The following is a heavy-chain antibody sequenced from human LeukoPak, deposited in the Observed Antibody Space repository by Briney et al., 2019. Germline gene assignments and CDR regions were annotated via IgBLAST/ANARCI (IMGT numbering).Heavy chain of an antibody. V-gene: IGHV3-48*04. CDR2: ISSSSSTI. CDR3: ATVAGDCSGGRCYLLRFDY. J-gene: IGHJ4*02. Sequence: PGGSLRLSCAASGFTFSSYAMHWVRQAPGKGLEWVSYISSSSSTIYYADSVKGRFTISRDNAKNSLYLQMNSLRGDDTAVYYCATVAGDCSGGRCYLLRFDYWGQGTLVTVSS. CDR1: GFTFSSYA. D-gene: IGHD2-15*01.